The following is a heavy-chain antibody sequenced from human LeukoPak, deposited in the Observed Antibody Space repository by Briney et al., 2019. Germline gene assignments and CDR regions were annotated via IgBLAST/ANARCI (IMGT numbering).Heavy chain of an antibody. Sequence: GGSLRLSCAASGFTFSSYSMNWVRQAPGKGLEWASYISSSSSTTYYADSVKGRFTISRDNAKNSLYLQMNSLRAEDTAVYYCARGYSSGWPFDHWGQGTLVTVSS. CDR2: ISSSSSTT. D-gene: IGHD6-19*01. CDR3: ARGYSSGWPFDH. V-gene: IGHV3-48*01. CDR1: GFTFSSYS. J-gene: IGHJ4*02.